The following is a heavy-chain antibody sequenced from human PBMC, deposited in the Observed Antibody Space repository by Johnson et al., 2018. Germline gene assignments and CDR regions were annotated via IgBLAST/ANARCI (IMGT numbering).Heavy chain of an antibody. CDR2: IKSRTDGGTI. J-gene: IGHJ1*01. D-gene: IGHD2-15*01. CDR1: GFTFSNAW. V-gene: IGHV3-15*07. Sequence: VQLVQSGGGVVQPGRALRLSCAASGFTFSNAWMNWVRQAPGKGLEWVGRIKSRTDGGTIDYAAPVKGRFTISRDDSKNTLYLQMNSLKTEDTAVYYCTTDYSPWDGPGSCYSSAEYCQHWGQGTLVTVAS. CDR3: TTDYSPWDGPGSCYSSAEYCQH.